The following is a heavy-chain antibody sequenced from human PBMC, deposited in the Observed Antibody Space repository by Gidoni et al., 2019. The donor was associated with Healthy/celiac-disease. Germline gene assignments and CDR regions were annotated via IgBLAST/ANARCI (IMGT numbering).Heavy chain of an antibody. CDR2: ISSSSSTI. J-gene: IGHJ6*02. CDR3: ARDIGSGPWYYGMDV. V-gene: IGHV3-48*02. CDR1: GFTFSSYS. Sequence: EVQLVESGGDLVQPGGSLRLSCAASGFTFSSYSMNWVRQAPGKGLEWVSYISSSSSTIYYADSVKGRFTISRDNAKNSLYLQMNSLRDEETAVYYCARDIGSGPWYYGMDVWGQGTTVTVSS. D-gene: IGHD3-3*01.